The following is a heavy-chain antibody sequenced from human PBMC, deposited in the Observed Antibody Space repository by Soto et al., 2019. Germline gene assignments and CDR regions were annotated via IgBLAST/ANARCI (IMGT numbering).Heavy chain of an antibody. D-gene: IGHD2-15*01. CDR1: GCNLGAYY. Sequence: ASVKVSCKASGCNLGAYYTYWVRQAPGRGLEWVGLIDPITGGTDYEERLRDRVTMTRDTSINTAYMELRRLRSDDTAIYFCARGRDAASQFYSPHGMDVWAPGTTVTVSS. J-gene: IGHJ6*02. CDR2: IDPITGGT. V-gene: IGHV1-2*02. CDR3: ARGRDAASQFYSPHGMDV.